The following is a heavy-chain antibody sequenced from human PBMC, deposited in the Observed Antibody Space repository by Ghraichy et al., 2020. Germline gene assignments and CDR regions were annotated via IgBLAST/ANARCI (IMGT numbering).Heavy chain of an antibody. D-gene: IGHD4-23*01. J-gene: IGHJ6*02. CDR1: GFTFSSYS. V-gene: IGHV3-48*02. CDR3: ARGSTVVRFYYYGGMDV. Sequence: GGSLRLSCEGSGFTFSSYSMNWVRQSPGKGLEWVSYITSSSSFKSYTDSVKGRFTISRDKAQNSLYLQMNSLRDEDTAVYYCARGSTVVRFYYYGGMDVWGQGTTVTVSS. CDR2: ITSSSSFK.